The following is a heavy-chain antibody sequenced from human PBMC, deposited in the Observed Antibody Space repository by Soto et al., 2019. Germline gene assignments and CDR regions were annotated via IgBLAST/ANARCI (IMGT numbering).Heavy chain of an antibody. CDR1: DDSSIGIYH. J-gene: IGHJ5*02. V-gene: IGHV4-38-2*01. Sequence: ASEMQCLTCAVSDDSSIGIYHWAWIRQPPGRGLEWVASIYHSGTTYYNPSLKSRVTISVDTPKNQFSLKLSSVTAADTAVYYCARGDNWFDPWGQGTLVTVSS. CDR3: ARGDNWFDP. CDR2: IYHSGTT.